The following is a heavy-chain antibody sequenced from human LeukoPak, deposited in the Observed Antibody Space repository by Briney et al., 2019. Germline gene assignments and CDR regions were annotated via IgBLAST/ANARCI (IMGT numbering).Heavy chain of an antibody. D-gene: IGHD3-10*01. Sequence: ASVKVSCKASGYTFTSYGISWVRQAPGQGLEWMGWISAYNGNTNYAQKLQGRVTMTTDTSTSTAYMELRSLRSDDTAVYYCARDFSNYYGSGSFRYWGQGTLVTVSS. CDR2: ISAYNGNT. V-gene: IGHV1-18*01. CDR3: ARDFSNYYGSGSFRY. CDR1: GYTFTSYG. J-gene: IGHJ4*02.